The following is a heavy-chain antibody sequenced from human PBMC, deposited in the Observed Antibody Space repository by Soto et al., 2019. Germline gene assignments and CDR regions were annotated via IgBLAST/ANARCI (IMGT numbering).Heavy chain of an antibody. CDR1: GYTFTSYY. J-gene: IGHJ3*02. D-gene: IGHD3-22*01. CDR3: AIAYYYDSSGRDAFDI. V-gene: IGHV1-46*01. CDR2: INPSGGST. Sequence: ASVKVSCKASGYTFTSYYMHWVRQAPGQGLEWMGIINPSGGSTSYAQKFQGRVTMTRDTSTSTVYMELSSLRSEDTAVYYCAIAYYYDSSGRDAFDIWGQGTMVTVSS.